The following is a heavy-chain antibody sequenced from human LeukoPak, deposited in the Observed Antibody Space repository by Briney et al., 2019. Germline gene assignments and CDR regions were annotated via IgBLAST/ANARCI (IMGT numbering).Heavy chain of an antibody. V-gene: IGHV1-18*01. J-gene: IGHJ6*02. CDR3: ARDSGGSYYYYYGMDV. Sequence: ASVKVSCKASGYTFSSYGISWVRQAPGQGLEWMGWISANNGYTNYAQKLQGRVTMTTDTSTSTAYMELRSLRSDDTAVYYCARDSGGSYYYYYGMDVWGQGTTVTVSS. D-gene: IGHD1-26*01. CDR2: ISANNGYT. CDR1: GYTFSSYG.